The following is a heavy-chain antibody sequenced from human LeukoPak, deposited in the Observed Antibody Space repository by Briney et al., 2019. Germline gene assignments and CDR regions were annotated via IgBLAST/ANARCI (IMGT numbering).Heavy chain of an antibody. J-gene: IGHJ4*02. CDR1: GGSFSGYY. CDR3: ARWPGYAVH. V-gene: IGHV4-34*01. CDR2: INHSGST. Sequence: KPSETLSLTCAVYGGSFSGYYWSWVRQPPGKGLEWVGEINHSGSTNYNPSLRSRVTISVETNKNKFSLKLSSVTAADTAVYYCARWPGYAVHWGQRTLVTVSS. D-gene: IGHD5-12*01.